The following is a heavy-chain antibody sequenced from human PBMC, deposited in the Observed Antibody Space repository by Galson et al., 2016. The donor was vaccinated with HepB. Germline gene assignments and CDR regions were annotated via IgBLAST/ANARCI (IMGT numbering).Heavy chain of an antibody. CDR3: ARETPEFGSWKY. D-gene: IGHD6-13*01. J-gene: IGHJ4*02. CDR1: GDSVSSNSAA. CDR2: TYYVSKWFH. V-gene: IGHV6-1*01. Sequence: AISGDSVSSNSAAWNWSRQSPSRGLEWLGRTYYVSKWFHDYAVSVKSRITIKPDASKNQFSLQLNSVTPEDTAIYYCARETPEFGSWKYWGQGSLVTVSP.